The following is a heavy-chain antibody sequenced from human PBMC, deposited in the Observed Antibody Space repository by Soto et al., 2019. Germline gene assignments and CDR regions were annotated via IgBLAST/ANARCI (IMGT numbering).Heavy chain of an antibody. D-gene: IGHD3-16*02. CDR2: ISSSSSYI. CDR1: GFTFSSYS. V-gene: IGHV3-21*01. J-gene: IGHJ3*02. Sequence: GGSLRLSCAASGFTFSSYSMNWVRQAPGKGLEWVSSISSSSSYIYYADSVKGRFTISSDNAKTSLYLQMNSLRAEDTAVYYCASPYRAVSLDAFDIWGQGTMVTVSS. CDR3: ASPYRAVSLDAFDI.